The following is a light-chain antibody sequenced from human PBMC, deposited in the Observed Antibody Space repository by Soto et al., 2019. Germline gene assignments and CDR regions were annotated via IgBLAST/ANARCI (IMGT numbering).Light chain of an antibody. V-gene: IGKV3-15*01. Sequence: EIVMTQSPATLSVSPGERATLSCRASQSVNIKLAWYQQKFGQAPRLIIYGASTRAACVPARFSGSVSGTEFTLTISSLQSEDSAVYYCQQYNDAIPFGQGTKVEIK. CDR2: GAS. CDR1: QSVNIK. J-gene: IGKJ1*01. CDR3: QQYNDAIP.